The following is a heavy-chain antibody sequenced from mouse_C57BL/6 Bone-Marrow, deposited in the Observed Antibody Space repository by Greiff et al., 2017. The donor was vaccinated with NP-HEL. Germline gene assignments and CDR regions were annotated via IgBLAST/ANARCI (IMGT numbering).Heavy chain of an antibody. CDR3: ARRRYGSLDY. CDR2: ISNGGGST. J-gene: IGHJ2*01. D-gene: IGHD1-1*01. Sequence: EVKLMESGGGLVQPGGSLKLSCAASGFTFSDYYMYWVRQTPEKRLEWVAYISNGGGSTYYPDTVKGRFTISRDNAKNTLYLQMSRLKSEDTAMYYCARRRYGSLDYWGQGTTLTVSS. V-gene: IGHV5-12*01. CDR1: GFTFSDYY.